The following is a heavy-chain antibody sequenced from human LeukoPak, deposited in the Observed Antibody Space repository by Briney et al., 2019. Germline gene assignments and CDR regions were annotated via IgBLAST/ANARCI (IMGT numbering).Heavy chain of an antibody. D-gene: IGHD3-10*01. CDR3: ARSPSLLWFGAAAFLDY. CDR2: ISGGGGTT. V-gene: IGHV3-23*01. CDR1: GFTFKRNS. J-gene: IGHJ4*02. Sequence: GGSLRLSCAASGFTFKRNSMNWVRQAPGKGLEWVAAISGGGGTTNYGDSVKARFIISRDSSSNTLFLQMNNLRADDTAVYYCARSPSLLWFGAAAFLDYWGQGALVTVSS.